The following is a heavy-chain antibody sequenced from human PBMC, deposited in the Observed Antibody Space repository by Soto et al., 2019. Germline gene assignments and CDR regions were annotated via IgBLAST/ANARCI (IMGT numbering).Heavy chain of an antibody. J-gene: IGHJ6*02. CDR1: GFTFKNYD. CDR3: VRAGVAPYYYYGMDV. D-gene: IGHD2-8*01. Sequence: EVQLVESGGDIVQPGGSLRLSCAASGFTFKNYDMYWVHQAPGKGLEWVSSIGNSGDSNYAGSVKGRFTISRENDRNALYLQMNSLRGGDTAVYFCVRAGVAPYYYYGMDVWGQGTTVTVSS. V-gene: IGHV3-13*01. CDR2: IGNSGDS.